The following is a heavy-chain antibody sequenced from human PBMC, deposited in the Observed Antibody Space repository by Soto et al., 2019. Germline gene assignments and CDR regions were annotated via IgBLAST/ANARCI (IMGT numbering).Heavy chain of an antibody. V-gene: IGHV3-33*01. D-gene: IGHD6-13*01. J-gene: IGHJ6*02. CDR1: GFTFNNYG. Sequence: VQLVESGGGVVQPGGSLRLSCAASGFTFNNYGMHWVRQAPGKGLAWVAVIWNDGRGYYYATSVKGRFTISRDNSKSTLYLQMSSLRAEDTAVYFCARRQISPPTRGAAAARGGMDVWGQGTTVTVSS. CDR2: IWNDGRGY. CDR3: ARRQISPPTRGAAAARGGMDV.